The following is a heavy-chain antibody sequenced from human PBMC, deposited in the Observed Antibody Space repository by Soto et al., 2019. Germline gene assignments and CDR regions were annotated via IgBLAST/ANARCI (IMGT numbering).Heavy chain of an antibody. CDR1: GDSVSSNSAA. D-gene: IGHD3-16*01. V-gene: IGHV6-1*01. CDR3: ARAPGGIDAFDI. Sequence: SQTLSLTCVISGDSVSSNSAAWNWIRQSPSRGLEWLGRTYYRSKWYNDYAVSVKSRISINPDTSKNQFSLQLNSVTPEDMAVYYCARAPGGIDAFDIWGQGTMVTVSS. CDR2: TYYRSKWYN. J-gene: IGHJ3*02.